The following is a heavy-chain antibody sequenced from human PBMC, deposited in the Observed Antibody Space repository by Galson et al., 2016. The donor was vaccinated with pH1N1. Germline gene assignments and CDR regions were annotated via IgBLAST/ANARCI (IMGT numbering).Heavy chain of an antibody. Sequence: SLRLSCAASGFSFKDAWMKWVRQAPGKGLEWVANIKEDGSEKYYGDSVNGRFTISRDNAKNSLYLQMNSLRAEDTAVYYCVRAVGAVEAFWGQGTLVTVSS. CDR3: VRAVGAVEAF. V-gene: IGHV3-7*01. J-gene: IGHJ4*02. D-gene: IGHD4/OR15-4a*01. CDR2: IKEDGSEK. CDR1: GFSFKDAW.